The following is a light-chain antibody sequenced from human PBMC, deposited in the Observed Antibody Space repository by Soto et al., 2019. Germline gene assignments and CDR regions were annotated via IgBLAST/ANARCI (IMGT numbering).Light chain of an antibody. J-gene: IGKJ1*01. V-gene: IGKV3-20*01. CDR2: GAS. CDR3: QQYGTPPQT. CDR1: QSVSNNY. Sequence: EIVLTQSPGTLSLSPGERATLSCRASQSVSNNYLAWYQQKPGQGPRLLIYGASSRATGIPDRFSGSGSGTDFTLTISRLEPEDFAAYYCQQYGTPPQTFGQGTKVDIK.